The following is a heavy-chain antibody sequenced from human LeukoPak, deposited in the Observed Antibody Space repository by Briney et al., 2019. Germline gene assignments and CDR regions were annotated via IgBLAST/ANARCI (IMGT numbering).Heavy chain of an antibody. CDR1: GFTFSSYW. CDR2: IKQDGSEK. Sequence: GGSLRLSCAASGFTFSSYWMSWVRQAPGKGLEWVANIKQDGSEKYYVDSVKGRFTISRDNAKNTLYLQMNSLRAEDTTVFYCARGGGYCTGPSCYTFDYWGQGTLVTVSS. D-gene: IGHD2-2*02. V-gene: IGHV3-7*01. CDR3: ARGGGYCTGPSCYTFDY. J-gene: IGHJ4*02.